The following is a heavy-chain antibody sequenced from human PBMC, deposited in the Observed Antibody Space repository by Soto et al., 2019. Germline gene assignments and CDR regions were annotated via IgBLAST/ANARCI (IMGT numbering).Heavy chain of an antibody. CDR1: GYSFTSYW. CDR2: IYPGDSDT. J-gene: IGHJ6*02. V-gene: IGHV5-51*01. CDR3: ARLPIVPAAGYYYGMDV. Sequence: PGESLKISCKGSGYSFTSYWIGWVRQMPGKGLEWMGIIYPGDSDTRYSPSFQGQVTISADKSISTAYLQWSSLKASDTAMYYCARLPIVPAAGYYYGMDVWGQGTTVTVSS. D-gene: IGHD2-2*01.